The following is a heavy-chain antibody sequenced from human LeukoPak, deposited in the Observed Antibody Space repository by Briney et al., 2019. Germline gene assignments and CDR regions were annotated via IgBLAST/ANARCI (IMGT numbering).Heavy chain of an antibody. CDR3: ARGRYYGSGTLVYFDH. CDR1: GGSISSDY. D-gene: IGHD3-10*01. CDR2: IYISGST. V-gene: IGHV4-4*07. J-gene: IGHJ4*02. Sequence: SETLSLTCTVSGGSISGGSISSDYWSWIRQPAGKGLEWIGRIYISGSTNSNPSLKSRVRMSVDTSKNHFSLKLTSVTAADTAVYYCARGRYYGSGTLVYFDHWGQGTLLTVSS.